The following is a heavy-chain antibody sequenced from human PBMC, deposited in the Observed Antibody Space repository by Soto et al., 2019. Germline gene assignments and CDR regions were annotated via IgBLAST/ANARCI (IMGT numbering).Heavy chain of an antibody. CDR2: ISYDGSNK. Sequence: PGGSLRLSCAASGFTFSSYAMHWFRQAPGKGLEWVAVISYDGSNKYYADSVKGRFTISRDNSKNTLYLQMNSLRAEETAVYYCARRIRERSSWYRGHFEYWGKGTLVTVSS. V-gene: IGHV3-30-3*01. D-gene: IGHD6-13*01. CDR1: GFTFSSYA. J-gene: IGHJ4*02. CDR3: ARRIRERSSWYRGHFEY.